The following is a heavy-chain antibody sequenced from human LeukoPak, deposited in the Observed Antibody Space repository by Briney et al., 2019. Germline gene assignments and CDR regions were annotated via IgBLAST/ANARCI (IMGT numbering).Heavy chain of an antibody. CDR3: ARGPNSNWSGLDF. Sequence: GGSLRLSCAASGFTFSSYWMHWVRQAPGKGLVWVSRINSDGSSTSYADSVKGRFTVSRDNAKNTLYLQVNNLRAEDTAVYYCARGPNSNWSGLDFWGQGTLLTVSS. D-gene: IGHD6-6*01. CDR1: GFTFSSYW. J-gene: IGHJ4*02. V-gene: IGHV3-74*01. CDR2: INSDGSST.